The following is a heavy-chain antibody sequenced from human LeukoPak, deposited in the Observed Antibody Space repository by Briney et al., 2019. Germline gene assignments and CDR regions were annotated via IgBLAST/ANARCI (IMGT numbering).Heavy chain of an antibody. CDR3: VKEERGYSYGDY. V-gene: IGHV3-23*01. J-gene: IGHJ4*02. D-gene: IGHD5-18*01. Sequence: GGSLRLSCAASGFTFSSYSMSWARQPPGKGLEWVSAVSDDGALTWYADSVWGGFTIPRDNSKNTVSLQMINLRADDTARYYCVKEERGYSYGDYWGQGTLVTVSS. CDR1: GFTFSSYS. CDR2: VSDDGALT.